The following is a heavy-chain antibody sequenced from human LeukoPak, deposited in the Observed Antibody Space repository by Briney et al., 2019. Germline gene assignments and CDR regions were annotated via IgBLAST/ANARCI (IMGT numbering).Heavy chain of an antibody. CDR1: GYTFTSYD. J-gene: IGHJ4*02. V-gene: IGHV1-8*03. CDR3: ARGLRLRGANGVCYYFDY. Sequence: ASVKVSCKASGYTFTSYDINWVRQATGQGLEWMGWMNPNSGNTGYAQKFQGRVTITRNTSISTAYMELSSLRSEDTAVYYCARGLRLRGANGVCYYFDYWGQGTLVTVSS. D-gene: IGHD4-17*01. CDR2: MNPNSGNT.